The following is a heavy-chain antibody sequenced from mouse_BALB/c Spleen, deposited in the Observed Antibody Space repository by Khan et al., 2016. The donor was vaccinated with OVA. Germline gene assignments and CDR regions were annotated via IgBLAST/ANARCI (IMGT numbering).Heavy chain of an antibody. CDR1: GFSLSSNG. CDR3: AKFTPDYYSMDY. D-gene: IGHD1-1*01. J-gene: IGHJ4*01. CDR2: IWGDGST. V-gene: IGHV2-3*01. Sequence: VQLVESGPGLVAPSQSLSITCTVSGFSLSSNGVSWVRQPPGKGLEWLGVIWGDGSTNYHSTLKSRLIISKDNSKSQVFLKLNSLQTDETATYYCAKFTPDYYSMDYWGQGTSGTVSS.